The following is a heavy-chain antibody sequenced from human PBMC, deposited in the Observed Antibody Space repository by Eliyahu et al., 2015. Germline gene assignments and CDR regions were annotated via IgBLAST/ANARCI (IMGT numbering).Heavy chain of an antibody. CDR1: GGSISSSNW. J-gene: IGHJ6*03. CDR2: IYHSGST. Sequence: QVQLQESGPGLVKPSGTLSLTCAVSGGSISSSNWXSWVRQPPGKGLEWIGEIYHSGSTNYNPSLKSRVTISVDKSKNQFSLKLSSVTAADTAVYYCAVSIAARQKRVYYYYYYMDVWGKGTTVTVSS. V-gene: IGHV4-4*02. D-gene: IGHD6-6*01. CDR3: AVSIAARQKRVYYYYYYMDV.